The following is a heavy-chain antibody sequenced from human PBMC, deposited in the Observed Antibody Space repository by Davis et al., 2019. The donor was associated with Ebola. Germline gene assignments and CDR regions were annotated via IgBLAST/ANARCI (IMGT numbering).Heavy chain of an antibody. D-gene: IGHD3-10*01. CDR2: ISAYNGNT. V-gene: IGHV1-18*01. CDR1: GYTFTSYG. Sequence: ASVKVSCKASGYTFTSYGISWVRQPPGQGLEWMGWISAYNGNTNYAQKLQGRVTMTTDTSTSTAYMELRSLRFDDTAVYYCARDMGMVQEANWFDPWGQGTLVTVSS. CDR3: ARDMGMVQEANWFDP. J-gene: IGHJ5*02.